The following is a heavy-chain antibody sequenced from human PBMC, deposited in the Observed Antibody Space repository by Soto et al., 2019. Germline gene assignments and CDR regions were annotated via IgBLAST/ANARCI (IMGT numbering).Heavy chain of an antibody. CDR2: IYYSGGT. J-gene: IGHJ6*03. CDR1: GGPISSGGYY. Sequence: SETLSLTCTVSGGPISSGGYYWSWIRQHPGKGLEWIGYIYYSGGTYYNPSLKSRVTISVDTSKNQFSLKLSSVTAADTAVYYCARANSSGWYLNYSRDYYYYYYMDVWGKGTTVTVSS. D-gene: IGHD6-19*01. V-gene: IGHV4-31*03. CDR3: ARANSSGWYLNYSRDYYYYYYMDV.